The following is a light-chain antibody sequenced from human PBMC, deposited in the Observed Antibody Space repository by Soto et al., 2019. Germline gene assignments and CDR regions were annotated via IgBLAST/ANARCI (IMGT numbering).Light chain of an antibody. CDR3: QQYYDIPFT. V-gene: IGKV4-1*01. CDR1: QTIFHSSYNMNM. CDR2: WAS. Sequence: DIVMTQSPDSLAVSLGERATINCKSSQTIFHSSYNMNMLAWYQHKPGRPPKLLFTWASTRGSGVPDRFSGSGSGTDFTLTISSLQAEDVAIYYCQQYYDIPFTFGPGTKVDIK. J-gene: IGKJ3*01.